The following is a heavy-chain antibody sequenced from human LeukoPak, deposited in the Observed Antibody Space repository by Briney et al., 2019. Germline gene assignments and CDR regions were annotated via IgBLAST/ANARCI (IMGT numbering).Heavy chain of an antibody. CDR2: IYYSGST. J-gene: IGHJ6*03. D-gene: IGHD5-18*01. Sequence: SETLSLTCAVYGGSFSGYYWSWIRRPPGKGLEWIGSIYYSGSTYYNPSLKSRVTISVDTSKNQFSLKLSSVIAADTAVYYCARDERGYSYVDYYYYMDVWGKGTTVTVSS. V-gene: IGHV4-34*01. CDR1: GGSFSGYY. CDR3: ARDERGYSYVDYYYYMDV.